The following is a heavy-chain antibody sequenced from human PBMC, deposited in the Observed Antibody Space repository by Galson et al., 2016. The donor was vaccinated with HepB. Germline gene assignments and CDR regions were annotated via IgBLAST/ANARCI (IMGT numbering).Heavy chain of an antibody. V-gene: IGHV3-33*01. J-gene: IGHJ4*02. Sequence: SLRLSCAASGFSFSLYGMHWVRQAPGKGLEWVALIWYDGETKYSADSVKGRFTISRDNSDNTLYLHMNSLRAEDKAVYYCARARYSSSWFGDFDYWGQGTLVIVSS. CDR1: GFSFSLYG. CDR2: IWYDGETK. D-gene: IGHD6-19*01. CDR3: ARARYSSSWFGDFDY.